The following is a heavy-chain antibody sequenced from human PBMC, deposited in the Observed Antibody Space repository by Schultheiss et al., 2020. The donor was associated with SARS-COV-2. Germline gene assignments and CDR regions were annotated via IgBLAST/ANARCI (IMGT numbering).Heavy chain of an antibody. CDR3: ARYAAALDY. CDR2: INAGNGDT. V-gene: IGHV1-3*01. J-gene: IGHJ4*02. CDR1: GYTFTSYG. Sequence: ASVKVSCKASGYTFTSYGISWVRQAPGQGLEWMGWINAGNGDTKYSQKFQGRVTITRDTSASTAYMELSSLRSEDTAVYYCARYAAALDYWGRGTLVTVSS. D-gene: IGHD6-25*01.